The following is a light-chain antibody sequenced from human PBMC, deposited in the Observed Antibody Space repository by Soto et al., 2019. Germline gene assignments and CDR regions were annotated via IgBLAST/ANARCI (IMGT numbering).Light chain of an antibody. CDR3: SSYTSGSTWV. V-gene: IGLV2-14*01. Sequence: QSALTQPASGSGSPGQSSTISCTGTSSDVGAYNYVSWYQQHPGKAPKLMIYEVSNRPSGVSNRFSGSKSGNTASLTISGLQAEDEGDYYCSSYTSGSTWVFGGGTKLTVL. CDR2: EVS. J-gene: IGLJ3*02. CDR1: SSDVGAYNY.